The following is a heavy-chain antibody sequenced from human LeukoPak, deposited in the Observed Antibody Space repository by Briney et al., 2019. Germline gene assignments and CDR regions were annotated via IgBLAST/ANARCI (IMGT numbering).Heavy chain of an antibody. CDR2: INPNSGGT. CDR3: ARDVSGWYFGAFDI. J-gene: IGHJ3*02. CDR1: GYTFTGYY. V-gene: IGHV1-2*02. D-gene: IGHD6-19*01. Sequence: ASVKVSCKASGYTFTGYYMHWVRQAPGQGLEWMGWINPNSGGTNYAQKFQGRVTMTRGTSISTAYMELSRLRSDDTAVYYCARDVSGWYFGAFDIWGQGTMVTVSS.